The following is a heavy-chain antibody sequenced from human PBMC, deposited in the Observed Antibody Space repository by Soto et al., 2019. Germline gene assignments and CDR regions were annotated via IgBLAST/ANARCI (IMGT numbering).Heavy chain of an antibody. CDR3: AKNQGVELVPLATVDWFDP. J-gene: IGHJ5*02. V-gene: IGHV3-23*01. CDR1: GVTFDNYG. D-gene: IGHD1-26*01. CDR2: ISGSGDST. Sequence: GGSLRLSCVVSGVTFDNYGMSWVRQAPGKGLEWVSAISGSGDSTYYADSVKGRFTISRDNSKSTVYLELNNLSAEDTAVYHCAKNQGVELVPLATVDWFDPWGQGSVVTVSS.